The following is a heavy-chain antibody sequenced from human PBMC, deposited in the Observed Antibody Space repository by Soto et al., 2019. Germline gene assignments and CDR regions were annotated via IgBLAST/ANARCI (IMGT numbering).Heavy chain of an antibody. V-gene: IGHV4-31*01. CDR1: GESISSGGYY. J-gene: IGHJ4*02. Sequence: QVQLQESGPGLVKASQTLSLTCSVSGESISSGGYYWSWIRHHPGKGLEWIGYIYDSESAYYNPSLKSQVTISMDTSKNHFAMKLSSVTAADTAVYYCARASSSSSAADYWGQGTLITVSS. D-gene: IGHD6-6*01. CDR3: ARASSSSSAADY. CDR2: IYDSESA.